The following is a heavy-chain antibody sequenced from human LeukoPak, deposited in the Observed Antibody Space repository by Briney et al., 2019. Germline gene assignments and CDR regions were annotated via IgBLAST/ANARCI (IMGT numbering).Heavy chain of an antibody. J-gene: IGHJ4*02. Sequence: GGSLRLSCAASGFTFSANPMSWVRQAPGKGMEWVSSISGNGDYTYYADSVKGRLTISRDNSKNTLYVQVNSLRAEDTAVYYCAKGAATKPFDCWGQGTLVTVSS. CDR3: AKGAATKPFDC. CDR2: ISGNGDYT. D-gene: IGHD1-7*01. CDR1: GFTFSANP. V-gene: IGHV3-23*01.